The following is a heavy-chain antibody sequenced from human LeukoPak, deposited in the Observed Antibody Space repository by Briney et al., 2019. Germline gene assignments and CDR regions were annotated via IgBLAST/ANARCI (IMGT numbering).Heavy chain of an antibody. CDR2: IYYSGYT. V-gene: IGHV4-59*01. CDR1: GGSISSYY. D-gene: IGHD3-16*01. J-gene: IGHJ6*03. CDR3: ARETSQKGAYYMDV. Sequence: PSETLSLTCTVSGGSISSYYWSWIRQPPGKGLKWIGNIYYSGYTTYSPSLRSRVTISVDTSKNQFSLKLSSVTAADTAVYYCARETSQKGAYYMDVWGKGTTVTISS.